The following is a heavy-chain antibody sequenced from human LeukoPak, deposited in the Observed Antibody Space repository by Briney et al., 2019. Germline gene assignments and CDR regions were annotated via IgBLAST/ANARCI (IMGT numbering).Heavy chain of an antibody. V-gene: IGHV1-2*02. CDR3: ARGPPGYSGYVIDY. Sequence: ASVTVSCKASGYAFTGYYMHWVRQAPGQGLEWMGWINPNSGGTNYAQKFQGRVTMTRDTSISTAYMELSRLRSDDTAVYYCARGPPGYSGYVIDYWGQGTLVTVSS. J-gene: IGHJ4*02. CDR2: INPNSGGT. D-gene: IGHD5-12*01. CDR1: GYAFTGYY.